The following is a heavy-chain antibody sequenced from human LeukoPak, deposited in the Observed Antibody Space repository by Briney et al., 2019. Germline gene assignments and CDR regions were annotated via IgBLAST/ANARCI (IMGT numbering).Heavy chain of an antibody. J-gene: IGHJ4*02. V-gene: IGHV4-59*01. CDR1: GGSISTYH. CDR2: VYYSGST. Sequence: SETLSLTCTVSGGSISTYHWSWIRQPPGKGPEWIAYVYYSGSTDYSPSLKDRATISVDTSMNQFSLSLSSVTAADTAIYYCARAVISFGGTIAKGFDCWGQGTLVTVSS. D-gene: IGHD3-16*02. CDR3: ARAVISFGGTIAKGFDC.